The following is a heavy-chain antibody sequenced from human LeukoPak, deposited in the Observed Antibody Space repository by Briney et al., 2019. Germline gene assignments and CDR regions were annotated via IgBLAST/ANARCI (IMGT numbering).Heavy chain of an antibody. CDR2: IYHSGST. V-gene: IGHV4-4*02. Sequence: SETLSLTCAVSGGSISSSNWWSWVRQPPGKGLEWIWEIYHSGSTNYNPSLKSRVTISVDKSKNQFPLKLSSVTAADTAVYYCARDPSILSGSYFNWFDPWGQGTLVTVSS. CDR1: GGSISSSNW. D-gene: IGHD1-26*01. CDR3: ARDPSILSGSYFNWFDP. J-gene: IGHJ5*02.